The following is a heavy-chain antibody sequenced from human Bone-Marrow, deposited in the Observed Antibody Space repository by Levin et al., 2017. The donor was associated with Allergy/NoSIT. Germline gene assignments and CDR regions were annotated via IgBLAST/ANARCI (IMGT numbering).Heavy chain of an antibody. CDR2: ISTNENVI. V-gene: IGHV3-11*01. D-gene: IGHD2-2*01. J-gene: IGHJ4*02. Sequence: GGSLRLSCAGSGFTFSDFYVTWIRQAPGKGLEWVSYISTNENVIYYADSVKGRFTISRDNANNSVYLQMNTLRGEDTAVYYCATGAISCPVYWGQGTLVTVSS. CDR1: GFTFSDFY. CDR3: ATGAISCPVY.